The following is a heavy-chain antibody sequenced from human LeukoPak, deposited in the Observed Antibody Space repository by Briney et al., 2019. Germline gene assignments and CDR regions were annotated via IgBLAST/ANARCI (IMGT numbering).Heavy chain of an antibody. J-gene: IGHJ4*02. V-gene: IGHV1-46*01. D-gene: IGHD3-10*01. CDR3: ARGLRGEAGEYYFDY. CDR2: INPSGVST. CDR1: GYTFTSYY. Sequence: ASVKVSCKASGYTFTSYYMHWVRQAPGQGLEWMGIINPSGVSTSYAQNFQGRVTMTRDTSTGTVYMELSSLRSEDTAVYYCARGLRGEAGEYYFDYWGQGTLVTVSS.